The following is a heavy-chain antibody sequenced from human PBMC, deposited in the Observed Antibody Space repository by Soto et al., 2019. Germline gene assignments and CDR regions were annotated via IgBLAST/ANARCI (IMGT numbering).Heavy chain of an antibody. CDR1: GYTFTGYY. J-gene: IGHJ3*02. CDR3: ARVRAATGRRDFDI. D-gene: IGHD6-25*01. Sequence: QVQLVQSGAEVTKPGASVKVSGKASGYTFTGYYMHWVRQAPGQVLEWMGWINPNSGGTNYAQKFQGRVTMTRDTSISKAYMELSRLRSDDTAVYYCARVRAATGRRDFDIWGQGTMVTVSS. V-gene: IGHV1-2*02. CDR2: INPNSGGT.